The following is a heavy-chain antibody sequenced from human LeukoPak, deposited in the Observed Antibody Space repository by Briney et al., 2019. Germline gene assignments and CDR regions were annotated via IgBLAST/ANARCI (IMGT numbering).Heavy chain of an antibody. V-gene: IGHV3-30*04. Sequence: PGGSLRLSCAASGFTFSSYAMHWVRQAPGKGLEWVAVISYDGNDKYYADSVKGRFSISRDNSKNTLYLEMSSLRTEDTAVYYCAKDPYSSRMEYLQYWGQGTLVIVSS. J-gene: IGHJ1*01. D-gene: IGHD3-22*01. CDR1: GFTFSSYA. CDR3: AKDPYSSRMEYLQY. CDR2: ISYDGNDK.